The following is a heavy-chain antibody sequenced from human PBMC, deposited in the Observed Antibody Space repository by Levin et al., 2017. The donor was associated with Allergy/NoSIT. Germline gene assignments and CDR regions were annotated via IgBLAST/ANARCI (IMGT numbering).Heavy chain of an antibody. V-gene: IGHV4-31*03. D-gene: IGHD3-10*01. J-gene: IGHJ3*02. CDR1: GGSISSGGYY. CDR2: IYYSGST. CDR3: ARVSPEPPMGRGVIMNPPGAFDS. Sequence: SETLSLTCTVSGGSISSGGYYWSWIRQHPGKGLEWIGYIYYSGSTYYNPSLKSRVTITVDTSKNQFSLKLSSVTAADTALYYCARVSPEPPMGRGVIMNPPGAFDSWGQGTVVTVSS.